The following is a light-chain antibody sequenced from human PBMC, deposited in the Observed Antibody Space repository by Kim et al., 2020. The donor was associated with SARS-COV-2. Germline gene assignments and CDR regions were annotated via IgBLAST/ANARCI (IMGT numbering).Light chain of an antibody. CDR1: KLGDKY. J-gene: IGLJ2*01. CDR2: QVS. V-gene: IGLV3-1*01. Sequence: SYELTQPPSVSVSSGQTASITCSGDKLGDKYACWYQQKPGQSPVLVIYQVSKRPSGTLERFPGPNSGNTATRTIRGTQAMEELDYYCQGGDSGLVVFGGG. CDR3: QGGDSGLVV.